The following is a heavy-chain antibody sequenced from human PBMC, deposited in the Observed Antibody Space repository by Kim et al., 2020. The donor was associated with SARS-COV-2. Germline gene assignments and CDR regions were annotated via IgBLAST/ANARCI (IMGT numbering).Heavy chain of an antibody. CDR2: IVVGSGNT. V-gene: IGHV1-58*02. J-gene: IGHJ6*02. Sequence: SVKVSCKASGFTFTSSAMQWVRQARGQRLEWIGWIVVGSGNTNYAQKFQERVTITRDMSTSTAYMELSSLRSEDTAVYYCAADRSSSWYSYYYYYGMDVWGQGTTVTVSS. D-gene: IGHD6-13*01. CDR1: GFTFTSSA. CDR3: AADRSSSWYSYYYYYGMDV.